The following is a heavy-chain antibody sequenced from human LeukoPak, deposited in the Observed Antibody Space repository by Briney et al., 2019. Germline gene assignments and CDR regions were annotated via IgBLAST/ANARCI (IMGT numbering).Heavy chain of an antibody. J-gene: IGHJ4*02. CDR3: AKKVTGNGYHPFDY. D-gene: IGHD2-2*03. CDR1: GFTFSSYA. CDR2: LSSGGNT. V-gene: IGHV3-23*01. Sequence: GGSLRLSCAASGFTFSSYAMSWVRQAPGKGLEWVATLSSGGNTHYADSVQGRFTISRDSSKNMLYLQMNSLGVEDTAMYYCAKKVTGNGYHPFDYWGQGALVTVSS.